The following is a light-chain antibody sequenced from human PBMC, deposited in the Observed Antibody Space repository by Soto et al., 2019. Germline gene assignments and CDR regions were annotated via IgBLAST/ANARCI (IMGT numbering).Light chain of an antibody. Sequence: DIPTTQSPSSLFASVGDRVTIPCQATQDINIYLNWYQQKPGKAPNLLIYDASNLEIGVPSRFSGSGSGTHFTFTISSLQTEDIGTYYCQQYDILPITFGRGTRLEVK. V-gene: IGKV1-33*01. CDR2: DAS. CDR3: QQYDILPIT. CDR1: QDINIY. J-gene: IGKJ5*01.